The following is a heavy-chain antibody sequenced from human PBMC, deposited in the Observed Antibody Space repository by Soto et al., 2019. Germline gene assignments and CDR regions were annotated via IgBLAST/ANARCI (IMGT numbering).Heavy chain of an antibody. J-gene: IGHJ4*02. CDR3: ARDGSGGSYEPPTDFDY. V-gene: IGHV1-46*01. CDR2: INPSGGST. Sequence: ASVKVSCTASGYTFTSYYMHWVRQAPGQGLEWMGIINPSGGSTSYAQKFQGRVTMTRDTSTSTVYMELSSLRSEDTAVYYCARDGSGGSYEPPTDFDYWGQGTLVTVSS. D-gene: IGHD2-15*01. CDR1: GYTFTSYY.